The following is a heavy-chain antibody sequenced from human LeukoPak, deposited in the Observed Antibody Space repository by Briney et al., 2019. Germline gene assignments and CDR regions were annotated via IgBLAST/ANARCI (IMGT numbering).Heavy chain of an antibody. Sequence: GGSLRLSCAASGFTFRDYYMSWIRQAPGKGLEWVSYISSNGSTIYYADSVKGRFTISRDNAKNSLYLQMNSLRAEDTAVYYCARDNSVRDEAWWFNPWGQGTLVTVSS. CDR1: GFTFRDYY. D-gene: IGHD5-24*01. CDR2: ISSNGSTI. J-gene: IGHJ5*02. V-gene: IGHV3-11*01. CDR3: ARDNSVRDEAWWFNP.